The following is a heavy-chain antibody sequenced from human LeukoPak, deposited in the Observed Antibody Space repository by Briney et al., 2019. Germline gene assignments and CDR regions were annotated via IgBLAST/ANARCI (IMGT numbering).Heavy chain of an antibody. CDR1: GFTFSRYA. V-gene: IGHV3-23*01. D-gene: IGHD6-25*01. Sequence: GGSLRLSCAASGFTFSRYAMGWVRQAPGKGLEWVSGMSGSHSTTYYTDSVKGRFTISRDNSKNTLYLQMNSLRAEDTAVYYCAKAYSSGWTPFDYWGQGTLVTVSS. CDR3: AKAYSSGWTPFDY. CDR2: MSGSHSTT. J-gene: IGHJ4*02.